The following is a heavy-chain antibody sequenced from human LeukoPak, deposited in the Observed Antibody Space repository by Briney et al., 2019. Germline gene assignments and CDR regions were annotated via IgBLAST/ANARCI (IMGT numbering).Heavy chain of an antibody. J-gene: IGHJ4*02. CDR1: GGTFSSYA. V-gene: IGHV1-69*04. D-gene: IGHD6-13*01. CDR3: ARATRIAAAGYYFDY. CDR2: IIPILGIA. Sequence: AASVKVSCKASGGTFSSYAISWVRQAPGQGLEWMGRIIPILGIANYAQKFQGRVTITADKSTSTAYMELSSLRSEDTAVYYCARATRIAAAGYYFDYWGQGTLVTVSS.